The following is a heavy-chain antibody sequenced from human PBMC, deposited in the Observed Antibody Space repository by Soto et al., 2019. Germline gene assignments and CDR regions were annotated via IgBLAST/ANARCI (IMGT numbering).Heavy chain of an antibody. V-gene: IGHV4-59*01. CDR2: IYYSGST. J-gene: IGHJ6*02. D-gene: IGHD6-13*01. CDR3: AREGVSSSWYNYYGMDV. Sequence: SETLSLTCTVSGGSISSYYWSWIRQPPGKGLEWIGYIYYSGSTNYNPSLKSRVTISVDTSKNQFSLKLSSVTAADTAVYYCAREGVSSSWYNYYGMDVWGHGTTVT. CDR1: GGSISSYY.